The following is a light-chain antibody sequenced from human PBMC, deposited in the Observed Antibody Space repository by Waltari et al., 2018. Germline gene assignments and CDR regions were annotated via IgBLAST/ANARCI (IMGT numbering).Light chain of an antibody. Sequence: EIVLTQSPGTLSLSPGERATLSCRASKSIGKLLVWNQQKPGQAPRLLMYAASTSATGIPDRFSGSGSGTDFSLTISRLEPEDFAVYYCQKYDRLPATFGQGTKVEIK. CDR2: AAS. CDR3: QKYDRLPAT. J-gene: IGKJ1*01. CDR1: KSIGKL. V-gene: IGKV3-20*01.